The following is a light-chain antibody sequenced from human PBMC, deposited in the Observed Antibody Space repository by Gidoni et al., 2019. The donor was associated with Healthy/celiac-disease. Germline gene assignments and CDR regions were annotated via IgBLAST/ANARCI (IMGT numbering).Light chain of an antibody. J-gene: IGKJ2*01. V-gene: IGKV1-39*01. CDR3: QQSYSTSMYT. Sequence: DIQMTQSPSSLSASVGDRVTITCRASQSISSYLNWYQQKPGKAPTLLIYAASSLQSGVPSRFSGSGSGTDFTLTISSLHPEDFATYYCQQSYSTSMYTFGQGTKLEIK. CDR1: QSISSY. CDR2: AAS.